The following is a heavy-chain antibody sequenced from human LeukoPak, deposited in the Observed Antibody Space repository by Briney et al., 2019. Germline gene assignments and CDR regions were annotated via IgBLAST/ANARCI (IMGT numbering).Heavy chain of an antibody. D-gene: IGHD6-13*01. Sequence: ASVKVSCKASGYTFTSYGISWVRHAPGQGLEWMGWISAYNGNTNYSQKLQGRVTMTTDTSTRTDYMELRSLRSDDTAVYYCARGRAAAGTSSRPFDPWGQGTLVTVSS. J-gene: IGHJ5*02. CDR1: GYTFTSYG. CDR2: ISAYNGNT. V-gene: IGHV1-18*01. CDR3: ARGRAAAGTSSRPFDP.